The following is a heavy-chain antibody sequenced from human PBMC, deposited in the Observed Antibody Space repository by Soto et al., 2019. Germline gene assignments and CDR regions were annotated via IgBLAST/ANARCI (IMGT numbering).Heavy chain of an antibody. CDR2: IKSKTDGGTT. CDR1: GFTFSNAW. CDR3: TTDLGAYSGYDHYYYYMDV. J-gene: IGHJ6*03. V-gene: IGHV3-15*01. Sequence: EVQLVESGGGLVKPGGSLRLSCAASGFTFSNAWMSWVRQAPGKGLEWVGRIKSKTDGGTTDYAAPMKGRFTISRDDSKNTLYLQMNSLKTEDTAVYYCTTDLGAYSGYDHYYYYMDVWGKGTTVTVSS. D-gene: IGHD5-12*01.